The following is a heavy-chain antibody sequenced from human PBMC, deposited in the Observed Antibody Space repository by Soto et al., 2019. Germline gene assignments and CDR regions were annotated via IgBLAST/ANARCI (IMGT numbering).Heavy chain of an antibody. CDR2: INAGNGNT. CDR3: ARELGYCTNGVCQSAGGY. J-gene: IGHJ4*02. CDR1: GYTFTSYA. D-gene: IGHD2-8*01. V-gene: IGHV1-3*01. Sequence: ASVKVSCKASGYTFTSYAMHWLRQAPGQRLEWMGWINAGNGNTKYSQKFQGRVTITRDTSASTAYMELSSLRSEDTAVYYCARELGYCTNGVCQSAGGYWGQGTLVTVSS.